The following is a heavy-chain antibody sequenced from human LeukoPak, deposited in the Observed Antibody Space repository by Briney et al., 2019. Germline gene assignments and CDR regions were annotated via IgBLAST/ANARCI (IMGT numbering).Heavy chain of an antibody. CDR1: GFTFSSYA. J-gene: IGHJ4*02. D-gene: IGHD1-26*01. Sequence: PGGSLRLSCAASGFTFSSYAMHWVRQAPGKGLEYVSAVSSNGGSTYYANSVKGRFTISRDNSKNTLYLQMGSLRAEDMAVYYCARRAGSYFGYWGQGTLVTVSS. V-gene: IGHV3-64*01. CDR3: ARRAGSYFGY. CDR2: VSSNGGST.